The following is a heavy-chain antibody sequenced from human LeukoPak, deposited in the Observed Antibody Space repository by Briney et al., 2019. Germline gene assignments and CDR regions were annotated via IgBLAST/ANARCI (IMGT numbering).Heavy chain of an antibody. CDR3: ARDGSGYDRFDY. V-gene: IGHV4-30-4*08. CDR1: GGSISSSSYY. CDR2: IYYSGST. J-gene: IGHJ4*02. Sequence: PSETLSLTCTVSGGSISSSSYYWGWIRQPPGKGLEWIGYIYYSGSTYYNPSLKSRVTISVDTSKNQFSLKLSSVTAADTAVYYCARDGSGYDRFDYWGQGTLVTVSS. D-gene: IGHD5-12*01.